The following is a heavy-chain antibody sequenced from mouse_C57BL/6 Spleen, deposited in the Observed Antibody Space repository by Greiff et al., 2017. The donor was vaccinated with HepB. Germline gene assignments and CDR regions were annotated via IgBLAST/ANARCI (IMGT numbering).Heavy chain of an antibody. CDR2: IYPGSGST. CDR1: GYTFTSYW. V-gene: IGHV1-55*01. Sequence: VQLQQPGAELVKPGASVKMSCKASGYTFTSYWITWVKQSPGQGLEWIGDIYPGSGSTNYNEKFKSKATLTVDTSSSTAYMQLSSLTSEDSAVYYCARGAITTVVDYWYFDVWGTGTTVTVSS. CDR3: ARGAITTVVDYWYFDV. J-gene: IGHJ1*03. D-gene: IGHD1-1*01.